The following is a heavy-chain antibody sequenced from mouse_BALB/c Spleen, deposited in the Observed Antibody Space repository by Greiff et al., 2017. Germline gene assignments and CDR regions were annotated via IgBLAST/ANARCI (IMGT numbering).Heavy chain of an antibody. V-gene: IGHV1-7*01. CDR2: INPSTGYT. CDR1: GYTFTSYW. CDR3: ARGILYYFDY. J-gene: IGHJ2*01. Sequence: QVQLQQSGAELAKPGASVKMSCKASGYTFTSYWMHWVKQRPGQGLEWIGYINPSTGYTEYNQKFKDKATLTADKSTSTAYMQLSSLTSEDSAVYFCARGILYYFDYWGQGTTLTVSA.